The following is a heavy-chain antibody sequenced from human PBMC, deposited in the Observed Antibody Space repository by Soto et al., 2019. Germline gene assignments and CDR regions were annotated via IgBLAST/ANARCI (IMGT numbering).Heavy chain of an antibody. CDR2: IYSSGST. CDR3: ARDPPGPTVPGSLEYFDC. D-gene: IGHD6-19*01. J-gene: IGHJ4*02. V-gene: IGHV4-4*07. CDR1: GGSISNNY. Sequence: SETLSLTCTVSGGSISNNYWSWIRQPAWKGLEWIGRIYSSGSTNYNPSLKSRVTMSVDTSKNQFSLELSSVTAADTAVYYCARDPPGPTVPGSLEYFDCWGQGTLVPVSP.